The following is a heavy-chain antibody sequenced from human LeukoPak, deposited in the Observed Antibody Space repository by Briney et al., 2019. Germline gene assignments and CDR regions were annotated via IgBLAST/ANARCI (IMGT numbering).Heavy chain of an antibody. D-gene: IGHD3-9*01. CDR2: IIPIFGTA. CDR1: GGTFSSYA. CDR3: ARVGDYDILTGYYDY. V-gene: IGHV1-69*13. Sequence: ASVKVSCKASGGTFSSYAISWVRQAPGQGLEWMGEIIPIFGTANYAQKFQGRVTITADESTSTAYMELSSLRSEDTAVYYCARVGDYDILTGYYDYWGQGTLVTVSS. J-gene: IGHJ4*02.